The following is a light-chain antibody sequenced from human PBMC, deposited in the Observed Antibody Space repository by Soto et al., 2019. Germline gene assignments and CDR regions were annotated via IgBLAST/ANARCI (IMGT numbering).Light chain of an antibody. CDR3: QQYDSGPPIT. V-gene: IGKV3D-15*01. J-gene: IGKJ5*01. Sequence: EIVMTQSPSTLSVSPGERATLSCRASQSVSSNLAFYQQKPGQAPRLLIYGASTRATGIPARFSGSGSGTEFTLTVSSLQSEDFAIYYCQQYDSGPPITFGQGTRLEIK. CDR1: QSVSSN. CDR2: GAS.